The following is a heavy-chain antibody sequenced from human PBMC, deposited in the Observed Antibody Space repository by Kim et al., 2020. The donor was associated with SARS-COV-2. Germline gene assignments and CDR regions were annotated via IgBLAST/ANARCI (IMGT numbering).Heavy chain of an antibody. CDR1: GYTFTNYG. V-gene: IGHV1-18*01. J-gene: IGHJ3*02. D-gene: IGHD5-18*01. CDR2: ISAYNGNT. CDR3: ARSGDSYGYDAFDI. Sequence: ASVKVSCKASGYTFTNYGISWVRQAPGQGLEWMAWISAYNGNTNYAQKLQGRVTMTTDTSTRTAYMELRSLRSDDTAVYYCARSGDSYGYDAFDIWGQGTMVTVSS.